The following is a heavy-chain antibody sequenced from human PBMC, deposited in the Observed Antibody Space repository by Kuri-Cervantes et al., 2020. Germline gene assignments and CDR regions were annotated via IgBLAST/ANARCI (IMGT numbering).Heavy chain of an antibody. CDR2: IIPIFGTA. CDR3: ARDQYSSSWYLGYYYYYGMDV. D-gene: IGHD6-13*01. CDR1: GYTFTSYA. V-gene: IGHV1-69*06. Sequence: SVKVSCKASGYTFTSYAMHWVRQAPGQRLEWMGGIIPIFGTANYAQKFQGRVTITADKSTSTAYMELSSLRSEDTAVYYCARDQYSSSWYLGYYYYYGMDVWGQGTTVTVSS. J-gene: IGHJ6*02.